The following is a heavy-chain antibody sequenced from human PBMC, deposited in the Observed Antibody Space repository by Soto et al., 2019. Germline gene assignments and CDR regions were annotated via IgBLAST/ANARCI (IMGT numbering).Heavy chain of an antibody. J-gene: IGHJ5*02. CDR2: ISGSGGNI. CDR3: AKDRGQSSGWDP. D-gene: IGHD6-19*01. CDR1: GFTFSNYA. Sequence: GGSLRLSCLASGFTFSNYAMSWVRQAPGKGLEWVSAISGSGGNIYYADSVKGRFTVSRDNSRNTLYLQMNSLRAEDTAIYYCAKDRGQSSGWDPWGQGTLVTVSS. V-gene: IGHV3-23*01.